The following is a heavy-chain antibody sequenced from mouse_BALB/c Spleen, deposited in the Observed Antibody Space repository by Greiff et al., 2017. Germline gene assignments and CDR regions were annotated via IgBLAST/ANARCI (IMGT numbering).Heavy chain of an antibody. Sequence: EVKVEESGPGLVKPSQSLSLTCSVTGYSITSGYYWNWIRQFPGNKLEWMGYISYDGSNNYNPSLKNRISITRDTSKNQFFLKLNSVTTEDTATYYCARGGSYDAMDYWGQGTSVTVSS. J-gene: IGHJ4*01. CDR2: ISYDGSN. CDR3: ARGGSYDAMDY. V-gene: IGHV3-6*02. CDR1: GYSITSGYY.